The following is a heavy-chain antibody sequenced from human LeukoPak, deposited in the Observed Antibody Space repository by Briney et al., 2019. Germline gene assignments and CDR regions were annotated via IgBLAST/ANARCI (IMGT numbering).Heavy chain of an antibody. CDR2: VSSSGSTI. CDR1: GFTFSDYY. D-gene: IGHD6-13*01. V-gene: IGHV3-11*04. Sequence: PGGSLRLSCAASGFTFSDYYMSWIRQAPGKGLEWVSYVSSSGSTIYYADSVKGRFTISRDNAKNSLYLQMNSLGAEDTAVYYCARLPGIAAAGTDPRSYFDYWGQGTLVTVSS. J-gene: IGHJ4*02. CDR3: ARLPGIAAAGTDPRSYFDY.